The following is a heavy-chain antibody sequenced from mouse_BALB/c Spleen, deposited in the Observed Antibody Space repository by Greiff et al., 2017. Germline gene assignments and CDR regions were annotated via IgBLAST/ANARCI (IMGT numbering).Heavy chain of an antibody. Sequence: EVKLMESGGGLVKPGGSLKLSCAASGFTFSDYYMYWVRQTPEKRLEWVATISDGGSYTYYPDSVKGRFTISRDNAKNNLYLQMSSLKSEDTAMYYCARGGNYAAWFAYWGQGTLVTVSA. V-gene: IGHV5-4*02. CDR1: GFTFSDYY. J-gene: IGHJ3*01. CDR3: ARGGNYAAWFAY. CDR2: ISDGGSYT. D-gene: IGHD2-1*01.